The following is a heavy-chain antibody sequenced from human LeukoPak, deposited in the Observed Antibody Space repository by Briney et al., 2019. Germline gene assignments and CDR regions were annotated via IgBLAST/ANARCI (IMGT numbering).Heavy chain of an antibody. CDR3: AKYYYDSSGYYYFDY. CDR2: ISGSGGST. Sequence: GGSLRLSCAASGFTISSYAMSWVRQAPGKGLEWVSAISGSGGSTYYADSVKGRFTISRDNSKNTLYLQMNSLRAEDTAVSYCAKYYYDSSGYYYFDYWGQGTLVTVSS. D-gene: IGHD3-22*01. J-gene: IGHJ4*02. V-gene: IGHV3-23*01. CDR1: GFTISSYA.